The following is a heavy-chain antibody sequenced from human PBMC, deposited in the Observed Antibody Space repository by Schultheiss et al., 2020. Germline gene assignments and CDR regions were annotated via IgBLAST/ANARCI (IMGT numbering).Heavy chain of an antibody. D-gene: IGHD5-12*01. V-gene: IGHV3-23*01. CDR3: ARMATTTFRGGAHFDY. CDR2: ISGSGGST. J-gene: IGHJ4*02. CDR1: GFTFDDYA. Sequence: GGSLRLSCAASGFTFDDYAMHWVRQAPGKGLEWVSAISGSGGSTYYADSVKGRFIISRDNSRNFLYLQMNSLRAEDTAVYYCARMATTTFRGGAHFDYWGQGTLVTVSS.